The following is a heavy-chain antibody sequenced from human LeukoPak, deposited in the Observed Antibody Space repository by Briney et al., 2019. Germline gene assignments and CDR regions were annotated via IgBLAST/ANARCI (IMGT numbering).Heavy chain of an antibody. V-gene: IGHV3-74*01. CDR2: INSDGSST. CDR1: GFTFSSYW. CDR3: ARVAGHGNDAFDI. Sequence: TGGSLRLSCAASGFTFSSYWMHWVRQAPGKGLVWVSRINSDGSSTSYADSVRGRFTISRDNAKNTLYLQMNSLRAEDTAVYYCARVAGHGNDAFDIWGQGTMVTVSS. J-gene: IGHJ3*02. D-gene: IGHD1-1*01.